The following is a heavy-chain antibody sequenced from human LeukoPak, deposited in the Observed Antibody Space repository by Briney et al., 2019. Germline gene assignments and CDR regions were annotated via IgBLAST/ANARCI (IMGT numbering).Heavy chain of an antibody. CDR1: GFTFSSYT. J-gene: IGHJ4*02. CDR2: ISSGSSYI. Sequence: GGSLRLSCAASGFTFSSYTMNWVRQAPGKGLEWVSSISSGSSYIYYADSLKGRFTISRDNAKNSLYLQMNSLRAEDTAVYYCARQFGDYYFDYWGQGTLVTVSS. D-gene: IGHD2-21*02. CDR3: ARQFGDYYFDY. V-gene: IGHV3-21*01.